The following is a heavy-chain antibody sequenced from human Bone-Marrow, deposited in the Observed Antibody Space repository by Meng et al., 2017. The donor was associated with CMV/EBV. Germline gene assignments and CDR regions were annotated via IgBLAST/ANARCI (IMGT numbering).Heavy chain of an antibody. V-gene: IGHV1-8*01. Sequence: ASVKVSCKASGYTFTSYDINWVRQATGQGLEWMGWMNPNSGNTGYAQKFQGRVTITTDESTSTAYMELSSLRSEDTAVYYCARDSITIFGVVIPYYYYGMDVWGQGTTVTVSS. CDR3: ARDSITIFGVVIPYYYYGMDV. CDR1: GYTFTSYD. CDR2: MNPNSGNT. J-gene: IGHJ6*02. D-gene: IGHD3-3*01.